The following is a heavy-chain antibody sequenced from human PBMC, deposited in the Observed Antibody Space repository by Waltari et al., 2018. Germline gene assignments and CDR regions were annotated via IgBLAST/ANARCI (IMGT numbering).Heavy chain of an antibody. V-gene: IGHV1-3*01. J-gene: IGHJ3*02. D-gene: IGHD1-26*01. Sequence: QVQLVESGAEGKKPGASVKVSCKASGYTFTNNAIHWVRQAPGQRFEWMGWINPVNGDTKYSQNFQGRVTITRVTSASTAYMELINLTSEDTALYYCTRDSRVGGTWAFDIWGQGTMVTVSS. CDR1: GYTFTNNA. CDR3: TRDSRVGGTWAFDI. CDR2: INPVNGDT.